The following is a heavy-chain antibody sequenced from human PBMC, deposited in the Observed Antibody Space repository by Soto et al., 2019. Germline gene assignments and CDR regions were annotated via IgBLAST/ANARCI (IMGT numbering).Heavy chain of an antibody. CDR3: ARSISVAMDF. V-gene: IGHV4-39*01. CDR2: IYYSGTT. CDR1: GGSISSSSYH. Sequence: QLQLQESGPGLVKPSETLSLTCTVSGGSISSSSYHWGWIRQPPGRGREWIGSIYYSGTTYYNPSLKSRVTISVDTSKNQFSLKLSSVTAADTAVYYCARSISVAMDFWGQGTLVTVSS. J-gene: IGHJ4*02. D-gene: IGHD6-19*01.